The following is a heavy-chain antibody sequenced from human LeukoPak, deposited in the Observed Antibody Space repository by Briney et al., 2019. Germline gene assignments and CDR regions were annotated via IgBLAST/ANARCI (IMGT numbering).Heavy chain of an antibody. Sequence: ASVKVSCKASGYTFTGYYMHWVRQAPGQGLEWMGWINPNSGGTNYAQKFQGRVTMTRDTSISTAYMELSRLRSDDTAVYYCARDLPGIAAAASWGQGTLVTVSS. CDR2: INPNSGGT. D-gene: IGHD6-13*01. CDR1: GYTFTGYY. J-gene: IGHJ4*02. V-gene: IGHV1-2*02. CDR3: ARDLPGIAAAAS.